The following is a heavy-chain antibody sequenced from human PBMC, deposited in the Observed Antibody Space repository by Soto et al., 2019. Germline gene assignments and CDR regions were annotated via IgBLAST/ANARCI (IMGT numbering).Heavy chain of an antibody. Sequence: LGGSLRLSCAASGFTFSSYAMSWVRQAPGKGLEWVSAISGSGGSTYYADSVKGRFTISRDNSKNTLYLQMNSLRAEDTAVYYCANYYDILTGYLDYWGQGTLVTVSS. J-gene: IGHJ4*02. CDR3: ANYYDILTGYLDY. CDR2: ISGSGGST. CDR1: GFTFSSYA. V-gene: IGHV3-23*01. D-gene: IGHD3-9*01.